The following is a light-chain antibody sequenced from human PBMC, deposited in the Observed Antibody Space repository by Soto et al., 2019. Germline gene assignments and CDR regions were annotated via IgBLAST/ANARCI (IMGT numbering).Light chain of an antibody. CDR1: QGISTY. J-gene: IGKJ4*01. CDR3: QQRNSYPLT. Sequence: DIQLTQSPSSLSASVGDRVTITCRASQGISTYLAWHQQKPGEAPKLLIYAASTLQSGVPARFSGSGSGTDFTLTISSLHPEDFATYYCQQRNSYPLTFGGGTKVEIK. V-gene: IGKV1-9*01. CDR2: AAS.